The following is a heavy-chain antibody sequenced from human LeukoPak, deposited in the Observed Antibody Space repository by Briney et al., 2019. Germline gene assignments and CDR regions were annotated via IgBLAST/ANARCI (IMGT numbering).Heavy chain of an antibody. V-gene: IGHV3-30-3*01. Sequence: GRSLRLSCAASGFTFSSYAMHWVRQAPGKGLEWVAVISYDGSNKYYADSVKGRFTISRDNSKNTLYLQMNSLRAEDTAVYYCARSLMAYYYYGMDVWGQGTTVTVSS. D-gene: IGHD5-24*01. CDR2: ISYDGSNK. CDR1: GFTFSSYA. CDR3: ARSLMAYYYYGMDV. J-gene: IGHJ6*02.